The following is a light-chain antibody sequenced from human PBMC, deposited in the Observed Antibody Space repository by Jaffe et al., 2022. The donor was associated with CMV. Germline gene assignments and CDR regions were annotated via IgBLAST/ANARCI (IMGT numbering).Light chain of an antibody. Sequence: EIVLTQSPGTLSLSPGERATLSCRASQSVSSSYLTWYQQKPGQAPRLLIYGASSRATGIPDRFSGSGSGTDFTLTISRLEPEDLAVYYCHQYSGSPETFGQGTKVEIK. CDR3: HQYSGSPET. CDR1: QSVSSSY. CDR2: GAS. V-gene: IGKV3-20*01. J-gene: IGKJ1*01.